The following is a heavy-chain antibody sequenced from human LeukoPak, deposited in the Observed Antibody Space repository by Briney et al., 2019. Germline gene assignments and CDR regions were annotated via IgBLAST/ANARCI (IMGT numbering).Heavy chain of an antibody. J-gene: IGHJ4*02. CDR3: ARGVVVAALDY. V-gene: IGHV4-59*01. CDR1: GGSISSYY. D-gene: IGHD2-15*01. Sequence: SETLSLTCTVSGGSISSYYWSWIRQPPGKGLEWIGYIYYSGSTNYNPSLKSRVTISVDTFKNQFSLKLSSVTAADTAVYYCARGVVVAALDYWGQGTLVTVSS. CDR2: IYYSGST.